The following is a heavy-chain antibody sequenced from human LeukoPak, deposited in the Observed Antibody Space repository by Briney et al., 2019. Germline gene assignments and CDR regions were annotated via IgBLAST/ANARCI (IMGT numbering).Heavy chain of an antibody. CDR2: IYTSGST. J-gene: IGHJ4*02. CDR3: ARSYCSSTSCYTGYFDY. CDR1: GGSISSYY. Sequence: SETLSLTCTVSGGSISSYYWSWIRQPAGKGLEWIGRIYTSGSTNYNPSLKSRVTMSVDTSKNQFSLKLSSVTAADTAVYYCARSYCSSTSCYTGYFDYWGQGTLVTVSS. D-gene: IGHD2-2*02. V-gene: IGHV4-4*07.